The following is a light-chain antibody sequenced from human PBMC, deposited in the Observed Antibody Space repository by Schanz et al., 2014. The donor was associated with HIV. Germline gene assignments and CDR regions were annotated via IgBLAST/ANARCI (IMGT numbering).Light chain of an antibody. CDR1: SSDVGSYNL. CDR2: EAT. Sequence: QSVLTQPASVSGSPGQSITISCTGTSSDVGSYNLVSWYQQHPGKAPKLMIYEATKRPTGVSSRFSGSKSGNTASLTISGLQAEDEADYYCCSYARSGVFGGGTKLTVL. J-gene: IGLJ3*02. V-gene: IGLV2-23*01. CDR3: CSYARSGV.